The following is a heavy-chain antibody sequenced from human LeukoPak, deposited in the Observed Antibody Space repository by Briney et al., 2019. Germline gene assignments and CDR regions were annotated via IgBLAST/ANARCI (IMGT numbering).Heavy chain of an antibody. CDR2: IKQDGSEK. Sequence: QPGGSLRLSCAASGFTFSNYWMSWVRQAPGKGLEWVANIKQDGSEKNYVDSVKGRFTISRDNAKNSLYLQMNSLRAEETSVYYCVRGSHANHGYWGQGTLVTVSS. V-gene: IGHV3-7*01. CDR3: VRGSHANHGY. J-gene: IGHJ4*02. CDR1: GFTFSNYW.